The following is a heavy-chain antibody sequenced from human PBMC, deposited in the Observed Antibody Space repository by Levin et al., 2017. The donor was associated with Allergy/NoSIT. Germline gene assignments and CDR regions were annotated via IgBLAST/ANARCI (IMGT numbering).Heavy chain of an antibody. V-gene: IGHV3-48*03. J-gene: IGHJ4*01. CDR3: ARDRGTTSALDY. Sequence: GGSLRLSCEASGFTFSNYEMNWVRQAPGKGLEWVSCSDKSGTTINYADSVKGRFTLSRDNAKNSLHLQMNSLRADDTAVYFCARDRGTTSALDYWGHGTLVTVSS. CDR1: GFTFSNYE. CDR2: SDKSGTTI. D-gene: IGHD1-14*01.